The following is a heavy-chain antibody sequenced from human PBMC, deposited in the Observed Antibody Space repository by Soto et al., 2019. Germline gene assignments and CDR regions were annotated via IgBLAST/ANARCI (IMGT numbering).Heavy chain of an antibody. CDR2: IYYSGST. V-gene: IGHV4-59*01. CDR3: ARVGRDFWSGYHYCYYMDV. Sequence: SETLSLTCTVSGGSISSYYWSWIRQPPGKGLEWIGYIYYSGSTNYNPSLKSRVTISVDTSKNQFSLKLSSVTAADTAVYYCARVGRDFWSGYHYCYYMDVWGKGTTVTVSS. CDR1: GGSISSYY. J-gene: IGHJ6*03. D-gene: IGHD3-3*01.